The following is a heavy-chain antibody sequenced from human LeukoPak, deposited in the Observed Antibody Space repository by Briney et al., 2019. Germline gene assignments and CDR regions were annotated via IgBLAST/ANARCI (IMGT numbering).Heavy chain of an antibody. CDR1: GGSISSSIYY. CDR2: IYTSGST. Sequence: PSETLSLTCTVSGGSISSSIYYWGWIRQPPGKGLEWIGHIYTSGSTNYNPSLKSRVTISVDTSKNQFSLKLSSVTAADTAVYYCARERGPAWIQLWADDAFDIWGQGTMVTVSS. D-gene: IGHD5-18*01. V-gene: IGHV4-39*07. CDR3: ARERGPAWIQLWADDAFDI. J-gene: IGHJ3*02.